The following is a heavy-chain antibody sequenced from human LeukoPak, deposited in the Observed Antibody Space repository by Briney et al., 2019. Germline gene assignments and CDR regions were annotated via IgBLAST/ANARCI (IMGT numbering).Heavy chain of an antibody. CDR1: GFTFSSYS. V-gene: IGHV3-21*01. J-gene: IGHJ3*02. D-gene: IGHD1-1*01. Sequence: PGGSLRLSCAASGFTFSSYSMNWVRQAPGKGLEWVSSISSSSAYINYADSVKGRFTISRDNAKNSLYLQMNSLRAEDTAVYYCARDINSVAFDMWGQGTVVTVSS. CDR3: ARDINSVAFDM. CDR2: ISSSSAYI.